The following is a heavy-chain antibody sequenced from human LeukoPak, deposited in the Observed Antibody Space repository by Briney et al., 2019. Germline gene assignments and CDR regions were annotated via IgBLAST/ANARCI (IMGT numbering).Heavy chain of an antibody. CDR3: ARTPPKGDIDK. Sequence: GASVTVSFKDSGYTFSNFDINWVRQATGQGLEWMGWMSPKSGDRGYARKFQGRVTMTRDTFTTTAFMQLSNLRSEDTAVYYCARTPPKGDIDKWGQGTLITVSS. CDR2: MSPKSGDR. D-gene: IGHD2-21*02. CDR1: GYTFSNFD. J-gene: IGHJ4*02. V-gene: IGHV1-8*01.